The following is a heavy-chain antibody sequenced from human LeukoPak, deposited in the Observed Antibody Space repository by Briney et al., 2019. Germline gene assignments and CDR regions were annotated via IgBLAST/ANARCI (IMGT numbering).Heavy chain of an antibody. CDR1: GLTVSSSY. V-gene: IGHV3-53*01. CDR3: AVGSTSVYTYGYLDY. Sequence: GGSLRLSCAASGLTVSSSYMSWVRQAPGKGLEWVSIIYNDGSTYYADSMKGRFTTSRDDSKKTLYLEMNSLRGEDTAVYYCAVGSTSVYTYGYLDYWGQGTLVTVSS. CDR2: IYNDGST. J-gene: IGHJ4*02. D-gene: IGHD5-18*01.